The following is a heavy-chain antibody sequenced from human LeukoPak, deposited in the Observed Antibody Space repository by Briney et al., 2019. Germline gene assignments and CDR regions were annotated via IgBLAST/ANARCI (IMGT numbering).Heavy chain of an antibody. D-gene: IGHD3-22*01. CDR2: INPNSGGT. CDR3: ARYRDIRGVVVITSGYFDY. J-gene: IGHJ4*02. Sequence: GASVKVSCKASGYTFTDYYMHWVRQAPGQGLEWMGWINPNSGGTNYAQKLQDRVTMTRDTSISTAYMELSRLRSDDTAVYYCARYRDIRGVVVITSGYFDYWGQGTLVTVSS. CDR1: GYTFTDYY. V-gene: IGHV1-2*02.